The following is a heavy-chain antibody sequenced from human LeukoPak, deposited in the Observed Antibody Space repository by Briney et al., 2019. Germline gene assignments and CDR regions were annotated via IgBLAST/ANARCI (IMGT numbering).Heavy chain of an antibody. D-gene: IGHD5-24*01. CDR2: VHYSLSS. CDR3: ACYKIVERNFDF. CDR1: GASINGYY. Sequence: SETQSLTCTVSGASINGYYWSWIRQPPGKGLEWIGNVHYSLSSNYSPSLESRVTISMDTSQRQFSLKLTSVTAADTAVYYCACYKIVERNFDFWGQGMLVTVSS. J-gene: IGHJ4*02. V-gene: IGHV4-59*01.